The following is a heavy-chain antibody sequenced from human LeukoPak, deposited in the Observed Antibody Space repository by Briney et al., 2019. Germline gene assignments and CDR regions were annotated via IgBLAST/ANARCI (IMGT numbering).Heavy chain of an antibody. CDR1: GVSFSGYY. CDR3: ARNAGLYRRYFDY. Sequence: SETLSLTCAVYGVSFSGYYWSWIRQPPGKGLEWIGEINHSGSTNYNPSLKSRVTISVDTSKNQLSLKLSSVTAADTAVYYCARNAGLYRRYFDYWGQGTLVTVSS. CDR2: INHSGST. J-gene: IGHJ4*03. V-gene: IGHV4-34*01. D-gene: IGHD3-16*02.